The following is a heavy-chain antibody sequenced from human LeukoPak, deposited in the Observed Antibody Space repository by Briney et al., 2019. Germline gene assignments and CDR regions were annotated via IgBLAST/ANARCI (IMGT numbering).Heavy chain of an antibody. CDR1: GYFISSGYY. Sequence: SETLSLTCTVSGYFISSGYYWGWIRQPPGKGLQWIGSIHHSGSTYYNPSLKSRVTISVDTSKNQFSLKLSSVTAADTAVFYCARINYASSDSWREDAFEIWGQGTMVTVSS. D-gene: IGHD3-22*01. V-gene: IGHV4-38-2*02. J-gene: IGHJ3*02. CDR2: IHHSGST. CDR3: ARINYASSDSWREDAFEI.